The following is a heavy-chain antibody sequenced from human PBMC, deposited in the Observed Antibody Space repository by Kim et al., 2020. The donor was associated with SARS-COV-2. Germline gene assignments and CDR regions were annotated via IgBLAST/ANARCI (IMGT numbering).Heavy chain of an antibody. CDR3: ARAYYDILTYYYYGMDV. CDR2: INRGGNT. CDR1: GFTVSSDY. Sequence: GGSLRLSCAASGFTVSSDYMYWVRQAPGKGLEWVSVINRGGNTNYADSVKGRFILSRDNSKNTLYLQMNSLRAEDTAVYYCARAYYDILTYYYYGMDVWG. V-gene: IGHV3-53*01. D-gene: IGHD3-9*01. J-gene: IGHJ6*01.